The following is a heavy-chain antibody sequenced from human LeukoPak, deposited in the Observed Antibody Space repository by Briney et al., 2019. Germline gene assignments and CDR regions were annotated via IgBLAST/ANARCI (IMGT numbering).Heavy chain of an antibody. Sequence: PGGSLRLSCAASGFTFSSYSMNWVRQAPGKGLEWVSSISSSSSYIYYADSVKGRFTISRDNAKNSLYLQIYSLRAEDTAVYYCARDPVTGDAFWGQGTLVTVSS. CDR1: GFTFSSYS. CDR3: ARDPVTGDAF. V-gene: IGHV3-21*03. D-gene: IGHD2-21*02. CDR2: ISSSSSYI. J-gene: IGHJ4*02.